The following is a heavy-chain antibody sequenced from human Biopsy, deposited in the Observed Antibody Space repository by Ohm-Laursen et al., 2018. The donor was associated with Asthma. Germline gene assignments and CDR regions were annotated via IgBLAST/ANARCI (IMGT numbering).Heavy chain of an antibody. J-gene: IGHJ6*02. CDR2: IKLDGGVT. CDR3: ARGGGAMDV. CDR1: GFTFGTYD. Sequence: GSLRLSCSASGFTFGTYDMTWVRQAAGKGLEWVANIKLDGGVTKYVDSVRDRFTISRDNAKNSLYLQMNSLRAEDTALYYCARGGGAMDVWGQGTTVTVSS. V-gene: IGHV3-7*05. D-gene: IGHD2-15*01.